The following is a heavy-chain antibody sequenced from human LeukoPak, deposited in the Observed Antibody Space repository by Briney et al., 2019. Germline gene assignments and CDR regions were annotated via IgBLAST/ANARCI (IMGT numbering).Heavy chain of an antibody. Sequence: PGGSLRLSCATTGFTFSSYWMSWVRQAPGKGLEWVANIKQDGSEKNEVDSVKGRFTISRDNAKNSLYLQMNSLRAEDTAVYYCARELVGGSGSYYNNYYYYGMDVWGKGTTVTVSS. V-gene: IGHV3-7*03. J-gene: IGHJ6*04. D-gene: IGHD3-10*01. CDR2: IKQDGSEK. CDR1: GFTFSSYW. CDR3: ARELVGGSGSYYNNYYYYGMDV.